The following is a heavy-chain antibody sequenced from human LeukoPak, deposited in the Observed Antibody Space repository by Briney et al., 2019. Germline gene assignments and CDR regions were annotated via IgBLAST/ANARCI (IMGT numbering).Heavy chain of an antibody. Sequence: SGGSLRLSCAASGFTFSSYSMNWVRPAPGKGLEWVSSISSSSSYIYYADSVKGRFTISRDNAKDSLYLQMNSLRAEDTAVYYCAKCSGGNCYHSDDHWGQGTLVTVSP. CDR2: ISSSSSYI. J-gene: IGHJ5*02. CDR1: GFTFSSYS. D-gene: IGHD2-15*01. V-gene: IGHV3-21*01. CDR3: AKCSGGNCYHSDDH.